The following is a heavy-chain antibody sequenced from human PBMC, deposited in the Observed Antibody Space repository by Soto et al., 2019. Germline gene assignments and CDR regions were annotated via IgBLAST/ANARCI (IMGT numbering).Heavy chain of an antibody. CDR3: ARDRGVVVVAAIQPPDY. Sequence: QVQLVQSGAEVKKPGSSVKVSCKASGGTFSSYTISWVRQAPGQGLEWMGRIIPILGIANYAQKFQGRVTITADKSTSTAYMELSSLRSEDTAVYYCARDRGVVVVAAIQPPDYWGQGPLVTGSS. CDR2: IIPILGIA. D-gene: IGHD2-15*01. CDR1: GGTFSSYT. J-gene: IGHJ4*02. V-gene: IGHV1-69*08.